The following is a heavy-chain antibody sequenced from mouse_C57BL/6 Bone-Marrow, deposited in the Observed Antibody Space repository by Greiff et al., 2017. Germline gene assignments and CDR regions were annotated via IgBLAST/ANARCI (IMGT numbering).Heavy chain of an antibody. CDR1: GYAFTNYL. D-gene: IGHD1-1*01. CDR3: ARAESVASSYFWYFDV. V-gene: IGHV1-54*01. CDR2: INPGSGGT. Sequence: VQLQESGAELVRPGTSVKVSCKASGYAFTNYLIEWVKQRPGQGLEWIGVINPGSGGTNYNEKFKGKATLTADKSSSTAYMQLSSLTSEDSAVYFCARAESVASSYFWYFDVWGTGTTVTVSS. J-gene: IGHJ1*03.